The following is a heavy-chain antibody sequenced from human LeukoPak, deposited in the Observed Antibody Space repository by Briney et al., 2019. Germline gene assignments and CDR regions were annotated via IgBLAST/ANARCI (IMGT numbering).Heavy chain of an antibody. CDR3: ARDQWVGSGYYYDWYFDL. CDR2: IYYSGST. Sequence: SETLSLTCTVSGYSISSGYYWGWIRQPPGKGLEWIGSIYYSGSTYYNPSLKSRVTISVDTSKNQFSLKLSSVTAADTAVYYCARDQWVGSGYYYDWYFDLWGRGTLVTVSS. CDR1: GYSISSGYY. D-gene: IGHD3-22*01. V-gene: IGHV4-38-2*02. J-gene: IGHJ2*01.